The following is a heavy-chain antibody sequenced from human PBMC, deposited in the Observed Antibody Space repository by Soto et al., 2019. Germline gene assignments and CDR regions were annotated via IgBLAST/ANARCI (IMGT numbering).Heavy chain of an antibody. J-gene: IGHJ4*02. Sequence: EVQLVESGGGLVQPGGSLRLSCAASGFTLSTYWMHWVRQVPGKGLMWVSRTDRDGIRTNYADSVKGRFTISRDNAKNTLYLQMNSLSAEDTAIYYCARDLGNYDRHYFDLWGQGTLVTVSS. CDR3: ARDLGNYDRHYFDL. D-gene: IGHD1-7*01. CDR1: GFTLSTYW. V-gene: IGHV3-74*01. CDR2: TDRDGIRT.